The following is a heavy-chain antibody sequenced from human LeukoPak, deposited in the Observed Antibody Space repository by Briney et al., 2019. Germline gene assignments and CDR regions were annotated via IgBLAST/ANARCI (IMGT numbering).Heavy chain of an antibody. CDR1: GFTFSSYA. CDR2: VLSDGAT. D-gene: IGHD3-10*01. J-gene: IGHJ4*02. CDR3: AKDLYGSEST. Sequence: PGGTLRLSCAASGFTFSSYAMNWVRQAPGKGLEWVSTVLSDGATHYADSVTGRFTVSRDNSKNMLYLQMNSLRAEDTAIYYCAKDLYGSESTWGQGILVTVSS. V-gene: IGHV3-23*01.